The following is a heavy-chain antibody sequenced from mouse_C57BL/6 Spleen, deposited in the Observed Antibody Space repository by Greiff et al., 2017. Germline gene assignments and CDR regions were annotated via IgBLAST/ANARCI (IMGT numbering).Heavy chain of an antibody. J-gene: IGHJ3*01. CDR1: GFTFSSYA. CDR2: ISDGGSYT. V-gene: IGHV5-4*01. CDR3: AREGTAWFAA. Sequence: EVQLVESGGGLVKPGGSLKLSCAASGFTFSSYAMSWVRQTPEKRLEWVATISDGGSYTYYPDNVKGRFTFSRDKAKNNLYLQMSHLKSEDTAMYYCAREGTAWFAAWGQGTLVTVSA. D-gene: IGHD3-1*01.